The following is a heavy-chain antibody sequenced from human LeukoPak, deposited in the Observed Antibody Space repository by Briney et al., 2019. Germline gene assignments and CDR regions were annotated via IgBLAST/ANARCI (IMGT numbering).Heavy chain of an antibody. J-gene: IGHJ4*02. CDR1: GGSISSGSYY. CDR2: IYTSGST. V-gene: IGHV4-61*09. D-gene: IGHD6-13*01. Sequence: SETLSLTCTVSGGSISSGSYYWTWIRQPAGRGLEWIGHIYTSGSTNYNPSLKSRVTISVDTSKNQFSLKLSSVTAADTAVYYCARWTAAAGPFDYWGQGTLVTVSS. CDR3: ARWTAAAGPFDY.